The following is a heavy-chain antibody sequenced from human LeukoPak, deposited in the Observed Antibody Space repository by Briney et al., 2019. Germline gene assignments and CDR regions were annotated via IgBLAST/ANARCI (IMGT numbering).Heavy chain of an antibody. Sequence: GASVKVSCKASGYTFTSYYMHWVRQAPGQGLEWMGIINPSGGSTSYAQKFQGRVTMTRDMSTSTVYMELSSLRSEDTAVYYCAKDRGYCSGGSCLWGYYFDYWGQGTLVTVSS. CDR1: GYTFTSYY. V-gene: IGHV1-46*01. CDR3: AKDRGYCSGGSCLWGYYFDY. CDR2: INPSGGST. D-gene: IGHD2-15*01. J-gene: IGHJ4*02.